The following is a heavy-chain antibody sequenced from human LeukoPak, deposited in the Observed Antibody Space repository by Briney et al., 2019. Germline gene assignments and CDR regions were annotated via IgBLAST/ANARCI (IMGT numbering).Heavy chain of an antibody. J-gene: IGHJ6*02. V-gene: IGHV1-18*01. CDR3: ARVGTMVRGVILFYYYYGMDV. CDR1: GYTFTSYG. Sequence: ASVKVSCKASGYTFTSYGISWVRQAPRQGLEWMGWISAYNGNTNYAQKLQGRVTMTTDTSTSTAYMELRSLRSDDTAVYYCARVGTMVRGVILFYYYYGMDVWGQGTTVTVSS. CDR2: ISAYNGNT. D-gene: IGHD3-10*01.